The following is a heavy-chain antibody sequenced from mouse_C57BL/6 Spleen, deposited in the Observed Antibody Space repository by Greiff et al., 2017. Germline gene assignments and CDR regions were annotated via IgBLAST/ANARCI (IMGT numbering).Heavy chain of an antibody. D-gene: IGHD1-1*01. CDR2: INPGSGGT. V-gene: IGHV1-54*01. CDR3: ARSGGSIYFDY. J-gene: IGHJ2*01. CDR1: GYAFTNYL. Sequence: VQLQQSGAELVRPGTSVKVSCKASGYAFTNYLIEWVKQRPGQGLEWIGVINPGSGGTNYNEKFKGKATLTADKSSSTAYMQLSSLTSEDSAFYCCARSGGSIYFDYWGQGTTLTVSS.